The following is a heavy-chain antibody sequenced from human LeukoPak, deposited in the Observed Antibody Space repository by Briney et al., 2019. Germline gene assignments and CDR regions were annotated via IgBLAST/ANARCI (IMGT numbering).Heavy chain of an antibody. CDR1: GGSISSYY. Sequence: SETLSLTCTVSGGSISSYYWSWIRQPPGKGLEWIGYIYYSGSTNYNPSLKSRVTISVDTSKNQFSLKPSSVTAADTAVYYCARLSHDAFDIWGQGTMVTVSS. J-gene: IGHJ3*02. CDR3: ARLSHDAFDI. CDR2: IYYSGST. V-gene: IGHV4-59*08.